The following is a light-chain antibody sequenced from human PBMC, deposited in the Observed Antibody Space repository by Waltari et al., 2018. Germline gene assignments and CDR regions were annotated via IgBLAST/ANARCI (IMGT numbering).Light chain of an antibody. CDR2: KVS. CDR3: MQGTHWPWT. Sequence: DVVMTQSPLSLPVTLGQPASISCRSSQSLVSSDGNTYVNWFQQRPGQSPRRLVYKVSNRDSGVPDRFSGRGSGTDFTLRISRVEAEDVGLYYCMQGTHWPWTFGQGTKVEIK. J-gene: IGKJ1*01. V-gene: IGKV2-30*01. CDR1: QSLVSSDGNTY.